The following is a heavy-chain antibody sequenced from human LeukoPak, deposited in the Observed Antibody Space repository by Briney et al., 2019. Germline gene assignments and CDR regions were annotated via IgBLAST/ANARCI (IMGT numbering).Heavy chain of an antibody. CDR1: GGSFSGYY. CDR2: INHSGST. Sequence: PSETLSLTCAVYGGSFSGYYWSWIRQPPGKGLEWIGEINHSGSTNYNPSLKSRVTISVDTSKNQFSLKLSPVTAADTAVYYCARGRRITMIVVVITRHSNDAFDIWGQGTMVTVSS. J-gene: IGHJ3*02. CDR3: ARGRRITMIVVVITRHSNDAFDI. V-gene: IGHV4-34*01. D-gene: IGHD3-22*01.